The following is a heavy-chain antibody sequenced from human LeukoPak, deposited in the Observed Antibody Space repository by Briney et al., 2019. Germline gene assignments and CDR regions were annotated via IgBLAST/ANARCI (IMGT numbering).Heavy chain of an antibody. D-gene: IGHD3-22*01. CDR2: INWNGGST. V-gene: IGHV3-20*04. J-gene: IGHJ4*02. Sequence: PGGSLRLSCAASGFTFSSYWMSWVRQAPGKGLEWVSGINWNGGSTGYADSVKGRFTISRDNAKNSLYLQMNSLRAEDTALYYCAGYLLYDSSGYYYELGKGFAYWGQGTLVTVSS. CDR1: GFTFSSYW. CDR3: AGYLLYDSSGYYYELGKGFAY.